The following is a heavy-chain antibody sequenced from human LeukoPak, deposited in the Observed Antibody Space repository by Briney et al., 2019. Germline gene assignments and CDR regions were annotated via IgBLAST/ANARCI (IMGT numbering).Heavy chain of an antibody. Sequence: PGGSLRLSCAASGFTFRNYVMGWVRQAPGKGLQWVSIINGSGSFTYYADSVKGRLTISRDNTKNTLYLQMNSLRAEDTAVYYCAKAEGYCTGTGCFRWFDWWGQGTLVTVSS. CDR2: INGSGSFT. CDR3: AKAEGYCTGTGCFRWFDW. J-gene: IGHJ4*02. D-gene: IGHD2-8*02. CDR1: GFTFRNYV. V-gene: IGHV3-23*05.